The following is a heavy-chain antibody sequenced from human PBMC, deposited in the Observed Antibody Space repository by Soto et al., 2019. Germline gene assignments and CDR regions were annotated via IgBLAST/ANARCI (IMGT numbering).Heavy chain of an antibody. CDR3: ARGDSDLAVSEAAY. D-gene: IGHD2-15*01. Sequence: QMQMQESGPRLVKPSETLSLTCTVSGASITDSYWSWIRQPPEKGLEWIGYIYFSGIANYNPSLKSRNPISRDTSKNEFSLKLTSVTAADTAIYYCARGDSDLAVSEAAYWGQGTLVTVSS. J-gene: IGHJ1*01. CDR1: GASITDSY. CDR2: IYFSGIA. V-gene: IGHV4-59*01.